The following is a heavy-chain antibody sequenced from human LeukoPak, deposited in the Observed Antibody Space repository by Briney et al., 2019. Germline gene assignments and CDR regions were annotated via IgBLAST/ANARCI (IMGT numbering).Heavy chain of an antibody. J-gene: IGHJ4*02. V-gene: IGHV1-18*01. Sequence: GASVKVSCKSSSYTFTNYAVSWLRQAPGQGLEWLGWISAYNYNTNYAQKFQGRLTMTTDPSTNTGYMELRSLRSDDTAVYYCARDDGLGYCSSMTCYVFDYWGQGTLVTVSS. CDR2: ISAYNYNT. D-gene: IGHD2-2*01. CDR1: SYTFTNYA. CDR3: ARDDGLGYCSSMTCYVFDY.